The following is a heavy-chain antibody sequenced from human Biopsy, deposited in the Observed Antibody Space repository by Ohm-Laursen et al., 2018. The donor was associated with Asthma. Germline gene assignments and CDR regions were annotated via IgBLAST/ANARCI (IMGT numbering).Heavy chain of an antibody. CDR1: GGYMRSGNYY. CDR3: VRGSSSWHHGPFHYYYGLDV. J-gene: IGHJ6*02. D-gene: IGHD6-13*01. V-gene: IGHV4-39*01. Sequence: SDTLSLTCRLSSGSGGYMRSGNYYWGWIRQPPGKGLEWIGSIYYSGTTYYNPSLESRVTGSADQPKNQFSLNLTSVTAADTAVYYCVRGSSSWHHGPFHYYYGLDVWGQGTTATVSS. CDR2: IYYSGTT.